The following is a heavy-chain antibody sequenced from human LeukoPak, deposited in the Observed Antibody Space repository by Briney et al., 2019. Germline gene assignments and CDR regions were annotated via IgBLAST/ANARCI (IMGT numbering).Heavy chain of an antibody. CDR3: ARGRRYCSGGSCTTPRLYFDY. J-gene: IGHJ4*02. CDR2: IKQDGSEK. CDR1: GFTFSSYW. V-gene: IGHV3-7*03. Sequence: GGSLRLSCAASGFTFSSYWMSWVRQAPGKGLEWVAHIKQDGSEKYYVDSVKGRFTISRDNAKNSLYLQMNSLRAEDTAVYYCARGRRYCSGGSCTTPRLYFDYWGQGTLVTVSS. D-gene: IGHD2-15*01.